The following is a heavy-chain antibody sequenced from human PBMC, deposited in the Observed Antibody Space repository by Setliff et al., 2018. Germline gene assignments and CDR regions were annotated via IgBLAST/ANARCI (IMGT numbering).Heavy chain of an antibody. CDR1: GYAFTTYA. D-gene: IGHD3-10*01. J-gene: IGHJ6*03. Sequence: ASVKVSCKASGYAFTTYAITWMRQAPGQGLEYMGWINTNTGNPTYAQGFTGRFVFSLDTSVSTAYLQISSLKPEDTGVYYCARASRFGTIKYRGDYYMDVWGKGTTVTVSS. CDR2: INTNTGNP. CDR3: ARASRFGTIKYRGDYYMDV. V-gene: IGHV7-4-1*02.